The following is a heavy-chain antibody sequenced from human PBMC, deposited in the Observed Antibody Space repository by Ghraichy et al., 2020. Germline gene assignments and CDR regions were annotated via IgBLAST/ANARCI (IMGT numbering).Heavy chain of an antibody. CDR2: ISYDGSNK. Sequence: GGSLILSCAVSGFTFSNYGMHWVRQAPGKGLEWVALISYDGSNKYYADSVKGRFTISRDNSKNTLYLQMNSLRAEDTAVYYCAKDRLLYDSSGYYRAGGYWGQGTLVTVSS. V-gene: IGHV3-30*18. D-gene: IGHD3-22*01. CDR1: GFTFSNYG. J-gene: IGHJ4*02. CDR3: AKDRLLYDSSGYYRAGGY.